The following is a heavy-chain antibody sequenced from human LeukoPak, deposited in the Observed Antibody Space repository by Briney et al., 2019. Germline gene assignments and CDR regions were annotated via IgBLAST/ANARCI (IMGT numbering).Heavy chain of an antibody. Sequence: SVSVSCKASGGTFSSYAISWVRHPPGQGLEWMGRIIPILGLTTYAKQFPGRRTITAAQSTSTAYMKMSSLRSEDTAVYDCYYGSGSIYPTGAYYYYGMDVWGQGTTVTVSS. CDR3: YYGSGSIYPTGAYYYYGMDV. CDR1: GGTFSSYA. J-gene: IGHJ6*02. V-gene: IGHV1-69*04. CDR2: IIPILGLT. D-gene: IGHD3-10*01.